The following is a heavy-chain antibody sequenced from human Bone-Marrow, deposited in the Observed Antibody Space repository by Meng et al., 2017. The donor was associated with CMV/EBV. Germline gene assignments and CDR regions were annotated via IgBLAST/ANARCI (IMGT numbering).Heavy chain of an antibody. CDR1: GGSFSGYY. V-gene: IGHV4-34*01. Sequence: GSLRLSCAVYGGSFSGYYWSWIRQPPGKGLEWIGEINHSGSTNYNPSLKSRVTISVDTSKNQFSLKLSSVTAADTAVYYCARVPIVVVPAATIWGGLDYWGQGTLVIVSS. D-gene: IGHD2-2*01. J-gene: IGHJ4*02. CDR2: INHSGST. CDR3: ARVPIVVVPAATIWGGLDY.